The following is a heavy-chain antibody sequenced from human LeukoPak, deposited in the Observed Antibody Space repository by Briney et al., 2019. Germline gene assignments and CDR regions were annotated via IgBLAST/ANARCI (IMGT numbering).Heavy chain of an antibody. CDR3: ARMDCGGDCYSGYYYGMDV. J-gene: IGHJ6*02. CDR2: VIPILGIA. Sequence: SVKVSCKASGGTFSSYTISWVRQAPGQGLEWMGRVIPILGIANYAQKFQGRVTITADKSTSTAYMELSSLRSEDTAVYYCARMDCGGDCYSGYYYGMDVWGQGTTVTVSS. V-gene: IGHV1-69*02. CDR1: GGTFSSYT. D-gene: IGHD2-21*02.